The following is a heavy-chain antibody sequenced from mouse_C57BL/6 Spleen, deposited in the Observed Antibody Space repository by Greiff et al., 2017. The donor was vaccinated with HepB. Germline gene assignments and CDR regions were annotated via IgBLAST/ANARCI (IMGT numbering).Heavy chain of an antibody. D-gene: IGHD2-4*01. J-gene: IGHJ2*01. CDR2: IYPSDSET. CDR1: GYTFTSYW. V-gene: IGHV1-61*01. Sequence: QVQLKQPGAELVRPGSSVKLSCKASGYTFTSYWMDWVKQRPGQGLEWIGNIYPSDSETHYNQKFKDKATLTVDKSSSTAYMQLSSLTSEDSAVYYCASSLYDYDLRGYWGQGTTLTVSS. CDR3: ASSLYDYDLRGY.